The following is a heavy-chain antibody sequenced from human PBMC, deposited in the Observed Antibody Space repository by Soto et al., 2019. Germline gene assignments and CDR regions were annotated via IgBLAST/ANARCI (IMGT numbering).Heavy chain of an antibody. CDR3: ARDSTYYDSSDYFDH. J-gene: IGHJ4*02. D-gene: IGHD3-22*01. CDR2: IDRSGRNK. Sequence: LRLSCVASGFTFSSYEMNWVRQAPGKGLEWISYIDRSGRNKYYADSVKGRFTISRDSAKNSLYLQMHSLTAEDTAVYYCARDSTYYDSSDYFDHWGQGTPVTVSS. V-gene: IGHV3-48*03. CDR1: GFTFSSYE.